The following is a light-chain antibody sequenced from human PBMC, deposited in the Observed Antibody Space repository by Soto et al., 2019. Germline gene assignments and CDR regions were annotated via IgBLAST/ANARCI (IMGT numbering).Light chain of an antibody. V-gene: IGKV1-17*01. Sequence: DIQMTQSPSPLSASVGDRVTITCRSSQDITNHLGWYQLQPGKAPKRLIYSASYLQNGLPSRFSGSGSGTEFSLTISRLQTEDFATYYCLQNNSYPWTFGQGTKVEF. CDR3: LQNNSYPWT. CDR1: QDITNH. CDR2: SAS. J-gene: IGKJ1*01.